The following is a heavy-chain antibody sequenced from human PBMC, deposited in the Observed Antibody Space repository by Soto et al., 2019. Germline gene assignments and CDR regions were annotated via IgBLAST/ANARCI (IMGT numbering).Heavy chain of an antibody. CDR1: GFTFDNYD. J-gene: IGHJ5*02. Sequence: EVQLLESGGGLVQPGGSLRLSCAASGFTFDNYDMTWVRQAPGKGLEWVSALTASGTNTHYADSVKDRFVIFRDNSKNTLYLQMHRLTAADTAMYFCAQGGYSSGWYLALATWGQGTLVTVSS. CDR2: LTASGTNT. CDR3: AQGGYSSGWYLALAT. V-gene: IGHV3-23*01. D-gene: IGHD6-19*01.